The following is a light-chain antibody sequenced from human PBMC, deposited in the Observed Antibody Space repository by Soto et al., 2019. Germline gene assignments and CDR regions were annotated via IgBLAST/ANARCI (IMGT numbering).Light chain of an antibody. Sequence: QSVLTQPPSLSGTPGQTVTISCLGSRSNIGSSIVHWYRQLPGTAPKHLIYMNNQRPAGVPDRFSGSKSGTSASLVISALRSEDEADYYCVAWDDDLSARVFGGGTKVTVL. CDR3: VAWDDDLSARV. V-gene: IGLV1-47*01. CDR2: MNN. CDR1: RSNIGSSI. J-gene: IGLJ3*02.